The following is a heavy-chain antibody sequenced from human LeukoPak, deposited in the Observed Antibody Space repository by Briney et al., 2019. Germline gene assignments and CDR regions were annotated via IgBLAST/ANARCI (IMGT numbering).Heavy chain of an antibody. D-gene: IGHD2/OR15-2a*01. V-gene: IGHV3-74*01. CDR2: INSDGSWT. CDR1: GNYW. CDR3: VSFYETY. J-gene: IGHJ4*02. Sequence: GGSLRLSCVASGNYWMHWVRQVPGKGLVWVSHINSDGSWTSYADSVKGRFTISKDNAKNTVYLQMNSLRAEDTAVYYCVSFYETYWGRGTLVTVSS.